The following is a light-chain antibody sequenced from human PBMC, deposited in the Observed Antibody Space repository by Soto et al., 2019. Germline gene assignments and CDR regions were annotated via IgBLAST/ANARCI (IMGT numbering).Light chain of an antibody. J-gene: IGKJ5*01. V-gene: IGKV3-11*01. CDR2: DAS. CDR3: QQRSNSAIT. Sequence: EIVLTQSPATLSLSPGERATLSCRAGQSVSSYLAWYQQKPGQAPRLLIYDASNRATGIPARFSGSGSETDFTPTISRRVSEDVAAYYWQQRSNSAITFGQGTRLEIK. CDR1: QSVSSY.